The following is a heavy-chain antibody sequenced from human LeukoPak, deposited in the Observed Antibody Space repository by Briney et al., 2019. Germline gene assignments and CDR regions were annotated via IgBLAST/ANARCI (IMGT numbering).Heavy chain of an antibody. CDR3: ARELCSTTTCYFDY. V-gene: IGHV4-59*01. J-gene: IGHJ4*02. Sequence: PSETLSLTCSVSGGSISSYYWSWVRQPPGKGLEGIGYIYYTGSTNYNTSLKSRGSISVDTSKNKYSLKLNSVTAADTAVYYCARELCSTTTCYFDYWGQGTLVTVSS. CDR2: IYYTGST. D-gene: IGHD2-2*01. CDR1: GGSISSYY.